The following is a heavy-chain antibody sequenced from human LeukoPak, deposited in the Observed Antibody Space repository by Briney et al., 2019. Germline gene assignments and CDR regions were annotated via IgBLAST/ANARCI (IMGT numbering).Heavy chain of an antibody. CDR3: ARVEWEALYYDSSGYNWFDP. D-gene: IGHD3-22*01. J-gene: IGHJ5*02. CDR2: INHSGST. CDR1: GGSFSGYY. V-gene: IGHV4-34*01. Sequence: PSETLSLTCAVYGGSFSGYYWSWIRQPPGKGLEWIGEINHSGSTNYNPSLKSRVTISVDTSKNQFSLKLSSVTAADTAVYYCARVEWEALYYDSSGYNWFDPWGQGTLVTVSS.